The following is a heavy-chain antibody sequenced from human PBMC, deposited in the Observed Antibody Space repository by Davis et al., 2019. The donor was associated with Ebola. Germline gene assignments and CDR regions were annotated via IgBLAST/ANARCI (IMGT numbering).Heavy chain of an antibody. J-gene: IGHJ6*04. Sequence: SLKISCAASGFIFDDYAMHWVRQAPGKGLEWVSGISWNSGSIGYADSVKGRFTISRDNAKNSLYLQMNSLRAEDTALYYCAKDSSSSSHYYYGMDVWGKGTTVTVSS. CDR2: ISWNSGSI. V-gene: IGHV3-9*01. CDR1: GFIFDDYA. D-gene: IGHD6-6*01. CDR3: AKDSSSSSHYYYGMDV.